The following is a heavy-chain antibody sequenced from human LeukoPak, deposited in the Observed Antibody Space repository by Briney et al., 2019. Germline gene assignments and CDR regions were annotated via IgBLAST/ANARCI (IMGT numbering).Heavy chain of an antibody. Sequence: GGSLRLSCAASGFTFSSYAMSWDRQAPGKGLEWISYITSSSSYTKYADSVKGRFTISRDNAKNSLYLQMNSLRAEDTAVYYCARVDNWGSDWFFDLWGRGTLVTVSS. CDR1: GFTFSSYA. CDR2: ITSSSSYT. J-gene: IGHJ2*01. D-gene: IGHD7-27*01. V-gene: IGHV3-11*05. CDR3: ARVDNWGSDWFFDL.